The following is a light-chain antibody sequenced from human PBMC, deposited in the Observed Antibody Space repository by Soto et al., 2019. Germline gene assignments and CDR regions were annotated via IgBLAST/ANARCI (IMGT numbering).Light chain of an antibody. V-gene: IGLV2-14*03. CDR1: SSDVGGYNY. CDR3: SSYTSSSTVV. J-gene: IGLJ2*01. Sequence: QSALTQPASVSGSPGQSITIPCTGTSSDVGGYNYVSWYQQYPGKAPKVMIFDVSHRPSGVSNRFSGSKSGNTASLTISGLQAEDEADYYCSSYTSSSTVVFGGGTKLTVL. CDR2: DVS.